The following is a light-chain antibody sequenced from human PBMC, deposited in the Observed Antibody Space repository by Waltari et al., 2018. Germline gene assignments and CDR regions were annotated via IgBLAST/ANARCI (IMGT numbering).Light chain of an antibody. J-gene: IGKJ2*01. CDR3: QQYDVWPPYT. CDR1: QSISSN. V-gene: IGKV3-15*01. CDR2: GAS. Sequence: EIVMTQSPATLSVSPWERATPPCRASQSISSNLAWYQQQPGQAPRPLIYGASTRATGIPARFSGSGSGTEFTLTISSLQSEDFALYYCQQYDVWPPYTFGQGTKLEIK.